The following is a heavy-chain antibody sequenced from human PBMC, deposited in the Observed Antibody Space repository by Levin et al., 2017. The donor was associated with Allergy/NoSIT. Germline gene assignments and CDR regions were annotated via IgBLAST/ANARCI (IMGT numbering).Heavy chain of an antibody. CDR1: GYTFTSYD. J-gene: IGHJ4*02. CDR2: MNPNSGNT. D-gene: IGHD3-3*01. V-gene: IGHV1-8*01. CDR3: ATWFNVLRFLER. Sequence: ASVKVSCKASGYTFTSYDINWVRQATGQGLEWMGWMNPNSGNTGYAKKFQGRVTMTRNTSISTAYMELSSLRSEDTAVYYCATWFNVLRFLERWGQGTLVTVSS.